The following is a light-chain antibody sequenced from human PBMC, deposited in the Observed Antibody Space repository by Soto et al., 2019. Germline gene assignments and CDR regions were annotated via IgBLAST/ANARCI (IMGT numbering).Light chain of an antibody. CDR2: DVS. CDR1: SSDVGAYNY. Sequence: QSALTQPASVSGSPGQSITISCTGTSSDVGAYNYVSWYQQHPGNAPKLMLYDVSSRPSGVSNRFSASKSGNTASLTISGLQAEDEADYYCSSFTSSSTVVFGGGTKLTVL. V-gene: IGLV2-14*03. J-gene: IGLJ2*01. CDR3: SSFTSSSTVV.